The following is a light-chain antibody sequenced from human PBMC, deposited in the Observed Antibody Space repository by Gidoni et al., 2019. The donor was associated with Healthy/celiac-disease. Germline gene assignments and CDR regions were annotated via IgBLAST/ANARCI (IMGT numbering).Light chain of an antibody. CDR3: QQYNSHCT. CDR2: KAS. J-gene: IGKJ1*01. Sequence: IQMTQPPSTPSASVVDRVTITCRARQSIRSLLAWYQQKPGKAPKLLIYKASSVESGVPARFSGSRCGTEVTLTISSLQPDEFATYYCQQYNSHCTFGQXTQVEIK. CDR1: QSIRSL. V-gene: IGKV1-5*03.